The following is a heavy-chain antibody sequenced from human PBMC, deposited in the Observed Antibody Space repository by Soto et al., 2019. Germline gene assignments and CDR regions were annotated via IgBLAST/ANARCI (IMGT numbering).Heavy chain of an antibody. D-gene: IGHD4-17*01. CDR2: IWYDGSNK. J-gene: IGHJ3*02. V-gene: IGHV3-33*01. CDR1: GFTFSSYG. Sequence: GGSLRLSCAASGFTFSSYGMHWVRQAPGKGLEWVAVIWYDGSNKYYADSVKGRFTISRDNSKNTLYLQMNSLRAEDTAVYYCARDAAVTNEGDAFDIWGQGTMVTVSS. CDR3: ARDAAVTNEGDAFDI.